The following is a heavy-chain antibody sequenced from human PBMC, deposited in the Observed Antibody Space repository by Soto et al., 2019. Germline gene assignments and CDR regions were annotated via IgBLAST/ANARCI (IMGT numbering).Heavy chain of an antibody. J-gene: IGHJ4*02. CDR1: GGSFSDYY. CDR2: INHSGST. CDR3: AGTRGYSYGPVDY. Sequence: QVQLQQWGAGLLKPSETLSLTCAVYGGSFSDYYWSWIRQPPGKGLEWIGEINHSGSTNYNPSLKSRVTISVDTSKNQFSLKLSSVTAADTAVYYCAGTRGYSYGPVDYWGQGTLVTVSS. D-gene: IGHD5-18*01. V-gene: IGHV4-34*01.